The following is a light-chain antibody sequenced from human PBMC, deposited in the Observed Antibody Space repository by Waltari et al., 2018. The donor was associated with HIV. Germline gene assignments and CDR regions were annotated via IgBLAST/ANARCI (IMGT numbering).Light chain of an antibody. J-gene: IGLJ2*01. CDR3: SAWDSSLSAVV. CDR2: NNN. V-gene: IGLV10-54*04. Sequence: QTGLTQPPSVSKGLRQTATLPCTGNSNNVGNQGAPWLQQHQGHPPKLLSYNNNNRPSGISDRFSASRSGNTASLTITGLQPEDEADYFCSAWDSSLSAVVFGGGTTLTVL. CDR1: SNNVGNQG.